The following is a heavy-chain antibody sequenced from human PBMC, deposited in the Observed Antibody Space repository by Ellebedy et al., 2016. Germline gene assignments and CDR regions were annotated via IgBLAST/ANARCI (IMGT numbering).Heavy chain of an antibody. CDR2: ITGSGGST. CDR3: AKAAASYWYFDL. J-gene: IGHJ2*01. CDR1: GFTFSSYA. Sequence: GESLKISXAASGFTFSSYAMSWVRQAPGKGLEWVSAITGSGGSTYYADSVKGQFTISRDNSKNTLYLQMNSLRAEDTAVYYCAKAAASYWYFDLWGRGTLVTVSS. V-gene: IGHV3-23*01.